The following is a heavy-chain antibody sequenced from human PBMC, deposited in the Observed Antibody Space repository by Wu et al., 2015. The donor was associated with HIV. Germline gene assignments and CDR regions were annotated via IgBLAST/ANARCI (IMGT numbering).Heavy chain of an antibody. CDR1: GYTFTSYG. V-gene: IGHV1-18*01. J-gene: IGHJ6*03. D-gene: IGHD4-17*01. CDR2: ISAYNGNT. Sequence: QVQLVQSGAEVKKPGASVKVSCKASGYTFTSYGISWVRQAPGQGLEWMGWISAYNGNTNYAQKLQGRVTMTTDTSTSTAYMELRSLRSDDTAVYYCARDFRGYGDGYYYYMDVWGKGTTVTVSS. CDR3: ARDFRGYGDGYYYYMDV.